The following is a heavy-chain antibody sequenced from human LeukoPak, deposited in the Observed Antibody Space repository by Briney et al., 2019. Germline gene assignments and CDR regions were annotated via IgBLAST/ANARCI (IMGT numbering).Heavy chain of an antibody. CDR2: IFYSGRN. CDR3: ARVNERGSWLDY. Sequence: SQTLSLTCILAGGSISTNYWSWIRQRAGKGMEWIGNIFYSGRNNYNPSLRSRVTMSVDTSKNQFSLKLSSVTAADTAFYYCARVNERGSWLDYWGQGTLVTVSS. J-gene: IGHJ4*02. CDR1: GGSISTNY. V-gene: IGHV4-59*01. D-gene: IGHD3-16*01.